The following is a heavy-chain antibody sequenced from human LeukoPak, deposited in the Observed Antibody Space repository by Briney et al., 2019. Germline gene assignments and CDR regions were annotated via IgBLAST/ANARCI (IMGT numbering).Heavy chain of an antibody. D-gene: IGHD3-10*01. CDR2: FSGSGGST. J-gene: IGHJ4*02. CDR3: AKGGFGRPFDY. V-gene: IGHV3-23*01. Sequence: GGSLRLSCAASGFTFSIYAMSWVRQAPGKGLEWVSAFSGSGGSTYYADSVKGRFTISRDNSKNTLFLQMDSLRAEDTAVYYCAKGGFGRPFDYWGQGTLVTVSS. CDR1: GFTFSIYA.